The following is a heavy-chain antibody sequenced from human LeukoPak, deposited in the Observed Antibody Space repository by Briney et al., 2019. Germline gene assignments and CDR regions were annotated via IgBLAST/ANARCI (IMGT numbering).Heavy chain of an antibody. CDR2: ISWNSGSI. V-gene: IGHV3-9*01. Sequence: GGSLRLSCAASGFTFDDYAMHWVRQAPGKGLERVSGISWNSGSIGYADSVKGRFTISRDNAKNSLYLQMNSLRVEDTALYYCAKAGSSSLSDWFDPWGQGTLVTVSS. D-gene: IGHD6-6*01. CDR3: AKAGSSSLSDWFDP. CDR1: GFTFDDYA. J-gene: IGHJ5*02.